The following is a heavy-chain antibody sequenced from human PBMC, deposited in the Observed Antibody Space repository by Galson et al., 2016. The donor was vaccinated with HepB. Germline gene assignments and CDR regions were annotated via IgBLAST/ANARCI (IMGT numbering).Heavy chain of an antibody. CDR2: IYYSGHT. V-gene: IGHV4-39*01. D-gene: IGHD6-6*01. CDR3: ARCIGARRGRYFYGLDV. CDR1: GASIRSSTWS. J-gene: IGHJ6*02. Sequence: ETLSLTCTVCGASIRSSTWSWNWIRQSPGKGLEHIGHIYYSGHTYFNPSLESRVSISVDTSKNQFSLNLNSATAADPAVYYCARCIGARRGRYFYGLDVWGQGTTVTVSS.